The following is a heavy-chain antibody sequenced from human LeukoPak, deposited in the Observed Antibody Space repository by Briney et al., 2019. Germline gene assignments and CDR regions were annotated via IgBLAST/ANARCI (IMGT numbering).Heavy chain of an antibody. J-gene: IGHJ4*02. CDR3: TAQLSV. V-gene: IGHV3-15*01. CDR1: GFSLSNAW. D-gene: IGHD3-3*01. Sequence: GGSLRLSCAASGFSLSNAWMSWVRQALGKGLEWVGRIKSKTDGGTTEYAAPVKGRFTISRDQSNNTLYIQIKSLTIEDLAVYYCTAQLSVWGQGTLVTVCS. CDR2: IKSKTDGGTT.